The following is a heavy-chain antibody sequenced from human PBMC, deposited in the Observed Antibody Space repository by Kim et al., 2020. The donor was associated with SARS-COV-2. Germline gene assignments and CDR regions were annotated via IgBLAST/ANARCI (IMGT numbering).Heavy chain of an antibody. J-gene: IGHJ4*02. V-gene: IGHV3-48*02. CDR3: AKNHIRSWQPYRIVY. Sequence: DSVKGRFTISRENAKNTLYLKMNSVRDEDTAVYYCAKNHIRSWQPYRIVYWGQGSMVTVSS. D-gene: IGHD6-13*01.